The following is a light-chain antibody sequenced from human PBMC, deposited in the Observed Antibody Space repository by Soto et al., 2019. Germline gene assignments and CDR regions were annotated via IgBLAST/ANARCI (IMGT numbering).Light chain of an antibody. V-gene: IGKV3-20*01. CDR1: QRVSSSY. CDR3: KLYGISPH. J-gene: IGKJ5*01. Sequence: EIVLTQSPGTLSLSPGERTTLSCRTSQRVSSSYLAWYQQKPGQAPRLLIYDTSSRATGIQDRFSGSGSQTEFTLTIRRLEPEDFAVYYCKLYGISPHFGQGTRLEIK. CDR2: DTS.